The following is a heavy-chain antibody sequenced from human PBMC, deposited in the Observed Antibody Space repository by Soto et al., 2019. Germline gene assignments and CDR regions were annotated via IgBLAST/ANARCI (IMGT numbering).Heavy chain of an antibody. Sequence: GESLKLSCAASGFTFSNYCMSWIRQAPGKGLEWVSYISSSGSTIYYADSVKGRFTISRDNAKNSLYLQMNSLRAEDTAVYYRARVGNVLRYFDWQDAFDIWGQGTMVTVSS. V-gene: IGHV3-11*01. J-gene: IGHJ3*02. D-gene: IGHD3-9*01. CDR3: ARVGNVLRYFDWQDAFDI. CDR1: GFTFSNYC. CDR2: ISSSGSTI.